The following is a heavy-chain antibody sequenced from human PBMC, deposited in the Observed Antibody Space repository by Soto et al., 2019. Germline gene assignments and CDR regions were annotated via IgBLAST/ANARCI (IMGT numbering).Heavy chain of an antibody. CDR2: DFYTGRA. CDR1: GGSLGSYY. D-gene: IGHD4-4*01. Sequence: KPSETLSLTCTVSGGSLGSYYWSWIRQPPGKGLEWLVYDFYTGRANYNASLKSPFSIALDTSNYQFSLKLSSVTAADTAVYYCARDGDGRMTTNPFYYNGMDVWGPGTTVTVSS. V-gene: IGHV4-59*01. J-gene: IGHJ6*02. CDR3: ARDGDGRMTTNPFYYNGMDV.